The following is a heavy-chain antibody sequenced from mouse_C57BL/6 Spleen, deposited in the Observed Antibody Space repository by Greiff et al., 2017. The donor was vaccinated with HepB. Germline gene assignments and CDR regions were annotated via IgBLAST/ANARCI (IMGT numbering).Heavy chain of an antibody. CDR3: ARSDGYYVYFDD. V-gene: IGHV1-55*01. CDR1: GYTFTSYW. J-gene: IGHJ2*01. D-gene: IGHD2-3*01. Sequence: QVQLQQPGAELVKPGASVKMSCKASGYTFTSYWITWVKQRPGQGLEWIGDIYPGSGSTNYNEKFKSKATLTVDTSSSTAYMQLSSLTSEDSAVYYCARSDGYYVYFDDWGQGTTLTVSS. CDR2: IYPGSGST.